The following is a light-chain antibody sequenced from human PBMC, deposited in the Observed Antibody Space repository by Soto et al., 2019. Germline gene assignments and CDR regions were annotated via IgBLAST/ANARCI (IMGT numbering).Light chain of an antibody. V-gene: IGLV1-47*01. Sequence: QSVLTQPPSASGTPGQRVTISCSGSSSNIGSNYVYWYQQLPGTAPKLLIYRNNQRPSGVPDRFSGSKSGTSASLAISGLRSEDEADYYCAAWDDSLSGTGAYVFGTGTKLTVL. CDR2: RNN. CDR1: SSNIGSNY. J-gene: IGLJ1*01. CDR3: AAWDDSLSGTGAYV.